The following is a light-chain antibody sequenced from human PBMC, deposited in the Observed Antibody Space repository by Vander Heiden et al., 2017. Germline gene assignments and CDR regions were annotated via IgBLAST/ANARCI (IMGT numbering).Light chain of an antibody. Sequence: DIQMTQSPSSLSASAGDRVTITCRASQSISSYLNWYQQKPGKVPHLLIYAASSLQSGVPSRFSGSGSGTDFTLTISRLQPEDFATYYCQQSDRTPITFGQGTRMEI. CDR3: QQSDRTPIT. CDR2: AAS. CDR1: QSISSY. V-gene: IGKV1-39*01. J-gene: IGKJ5*01.